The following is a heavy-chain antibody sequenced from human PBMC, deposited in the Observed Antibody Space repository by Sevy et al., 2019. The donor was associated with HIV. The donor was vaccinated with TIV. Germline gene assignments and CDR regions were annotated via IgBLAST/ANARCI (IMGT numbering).Heavy chain of an antibody. J-gene: IGHJ4*02. CDR1: GFILGYYA. Sequence: GGSLRLSCTASGFILGYYAMHWVRQAPGKGLEWVAVSSYDGGNIYYADSVQGRFTVPRDNSKNTLYLQMNSRRPEDTAMYYCARDFYEFGDPRGLDYWGQGVLFTVS. CDR2: SSYDGGNI. CDR3: ARDFYEFGDPRGLDY. D-gene: IGHD4-17*01. V-gene: IGHV3-30-3*01.